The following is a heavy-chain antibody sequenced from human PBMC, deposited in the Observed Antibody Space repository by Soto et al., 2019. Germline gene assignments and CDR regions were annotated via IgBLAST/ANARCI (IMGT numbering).Heavy chain of an antibody. Sequence: QVQLVQSGSELKKPGASVKVSCKASGYTFTSYAMNWVRQAPGQGLEWMGWINTNTGNPTYAQGFTGRFVFSLDTSVSTAYLQICSLKAEDTAVYYCARDRAGXSSSXXNHYYYGMDVWGQGTTVTVSS. D-gene: IGHD6-13*01. CDR3: ARDRAGXSSSXXNHYYYGMDV. CDR2: INTNTGNP. CDR1: GYTFTSYA. J-gene: IGHJ6*02. V-gene: IGHV7-4-1*01.